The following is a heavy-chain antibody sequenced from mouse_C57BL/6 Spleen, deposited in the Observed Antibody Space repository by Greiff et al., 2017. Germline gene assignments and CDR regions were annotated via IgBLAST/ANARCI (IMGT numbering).Heavy chain of an antibody. D-gene: IGHD2-4*01. J-gene: IGHJ3*01. CDR2: IWPGGGT. V-gene: IGHV2-9-1*01. CDR3: ARNHDYDWCAY. Sequence: QVQLKESGPGLVAPSQSLSITCTVSGFSLPSYAIRWVRQPPGKGLAWLGVIWPGGGTNYNSALKSRLSVSKDNSKSQVVLKMNSLQTEDTARDYCARNHDYDWCAYGGQGTLVTVAA. CDR1: GFSLPSYA.